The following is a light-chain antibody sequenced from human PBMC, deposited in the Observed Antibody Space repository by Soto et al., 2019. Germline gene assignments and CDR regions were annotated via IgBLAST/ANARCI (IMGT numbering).Light chain of an antibody. Sequence: QSGLRQPASVSGSPGQPITNSCTGTSRDVGGFEYVSWYQHQPGKALKLIIYDVTKRPSGGSNRFSGSKTGNTACLTISGLQAEDEADYYCCTDAGTYKVFGTAPKVTVL. CDR3: CTDAGTYKV. CDR1: SRDVGGFEY. CDR2: DVT. V-gene: IGLV2-14*01. J-gene: IGLJ1*01.